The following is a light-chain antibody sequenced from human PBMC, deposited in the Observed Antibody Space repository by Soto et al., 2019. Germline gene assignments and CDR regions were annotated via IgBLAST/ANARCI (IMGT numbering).Light chain of an antibody. Sequence: EIVLTQSPGTLSLSPGERATLSCRASQSVSSSYLTWYQQKPGQPPRLLIYGASSRATGIPDRFSGSGSGTDFTLTISRLEPEDSAAYYCQQYGKSPPWTFGQGTKVDIK. J-gene: IGKJ1*01. CDR3: QQYGKSPPWT. CDR1: QSVSSSY. V-gene: IGKV3-20*01. CDR2: GAS.